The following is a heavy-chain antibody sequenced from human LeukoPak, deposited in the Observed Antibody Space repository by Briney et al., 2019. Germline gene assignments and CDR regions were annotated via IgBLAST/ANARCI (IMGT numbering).Heavy chain of an antibody. CDR2: IYSGGST. D-gene: IGHD6-13*01. CDR1: GFTVSSNY. V-gene: IGHV3-53*01. CDR3: ATADYGSSWYLYYYYYMDV. J-gene: IGHJ6*03. Sequence: PGGSLRLSCAASGFTVSSNYMSWVRQAPGKGLEWVSVIYSGGSTYYADSVKGRFTISRDNSKNTLYLQMNSLRAEDTAVYYCATADYGSSWYLYYYYYMDVWGKGTTVTVSS.